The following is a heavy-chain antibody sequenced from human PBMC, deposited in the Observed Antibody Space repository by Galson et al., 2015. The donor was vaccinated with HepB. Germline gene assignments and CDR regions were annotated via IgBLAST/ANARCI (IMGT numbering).Heavy chain of an antibody. CDR1: GFTFSSYG. D-gene: IGHD1-7*01. CDR3: AKVSVATTGTGYAAP. CDR2: ISYDGSYK. Sequence: SLRLSCAASGFTFSSYGMHWVRQAPGKGLEWVTLISYDGSYKCYADSVKGRFSISRDDSKNTLYLQMNSLRAEDTAVYYCAKVSVATTGTGYAAPWGQGTLVTVSS. J-gene: IGHJ5*02. V-gene: IGHV3-30*18.